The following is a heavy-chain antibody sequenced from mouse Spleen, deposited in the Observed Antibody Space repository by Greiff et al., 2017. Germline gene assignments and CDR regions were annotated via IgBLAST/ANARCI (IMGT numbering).Heavy chain of an antibody. CDR3: ARQSYYDPFDY. CDR2: ISSGGGNT. J-gene: IGHJ2*01. D-gene: IGHD2-4*01. V-gene: IGHV5-9*04. CDR1: GFTFSSYT. Sequence: EVKLMESGGGLVKPGGSLKLSCAASGFTFSSYTMSWVRQTPAKRLEWVATISSGGGNTYYPDSVKGRFTISRDNARNTLYLQMSSLRSEDTAMYYCARQSYYDPFDYWGQGITLTVSS.